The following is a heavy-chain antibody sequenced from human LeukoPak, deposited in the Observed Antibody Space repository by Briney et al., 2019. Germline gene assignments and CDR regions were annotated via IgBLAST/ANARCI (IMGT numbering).Heavy chain of an antibody. J-gene: IGHJ4*02. Sequence: GGSLRLSCAASGFTFSSYSMNWVRQAPGKGLEWVSSISSSSSYIYYADSAKGRFTISRDNAKNSLYLQMNSLGAEDTAVYYCARDSDSSGYYDYWGQGTLVTVSS. D-gene: IGHD3-22*01. CDR3: ARDSDSSGYYDY. V-gene: IGHV3-21*01. CDR1: GFTFSSYS. CDR2: ISSSSSYI.